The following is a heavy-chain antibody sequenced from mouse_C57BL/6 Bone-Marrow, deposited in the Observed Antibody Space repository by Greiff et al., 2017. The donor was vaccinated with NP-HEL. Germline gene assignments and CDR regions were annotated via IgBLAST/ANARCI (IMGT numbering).Heavy chain of an antibody. CDR1: GFTFSSYT. V-gene: IGHV5-9*01. CDR3: ARHNYGSSYSFDY. D-gene: IGHD1-1*01. J-gene: IGHJ2*01. Sequence: EVQGVESGGGLVKPGGSLKLSCAASGFTFSSYTMSWVRQTPEKRLEWVATISGGGGNTYYPDSVKGRFTISRDNAKNTLYLQLSSLRSEDTSLYYCARHNYGSSYSFDYWGQGTTLTVSS. CDR2: ISGGGGNT.